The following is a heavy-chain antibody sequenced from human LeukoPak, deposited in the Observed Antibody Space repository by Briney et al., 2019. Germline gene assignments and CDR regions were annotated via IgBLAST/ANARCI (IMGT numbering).Heavy chain of an antibody. J-gene: IGHJ3*02. D-gene: IGHD3-10*01. CDR2: IGNTGAAK. Sequence: GGSLRLSCAGSGFTFSSFGIHWVRQAPGKGLEWVAVIGNTGAAKYYADSVRGRFSISRDNSDNTVHLQMNSLRLEDTAVYYCVKDWGVLPDYTADGFDIWGPGTMVTVSS. V-gene: IGHV3-30*04. CDR3: VKDWGVLPDYTADGFDI. CDR1: GFTFSSFG.